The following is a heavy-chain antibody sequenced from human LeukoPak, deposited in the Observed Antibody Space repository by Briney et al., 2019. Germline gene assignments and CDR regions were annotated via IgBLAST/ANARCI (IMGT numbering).Heavy chain of an antibody. J-gene: IGHJ5*02. CDR2: INHSGST. D-gene: IGHD3-9*01. CDR3: ARRRYLDPLGWFDP. CDR1: GGSFSGYY. V-gene: IGHV4-34*01. Sequence: SETLSLTCAVYGGSFSGYYWSWIRQPPGKGLEWIGEINHSGSTNYNPSLKSRVTISVDTSKNQFSLKLSSVTAADTAVYYCARRRYLDPLGWFDPWGQGTLVTVSS.